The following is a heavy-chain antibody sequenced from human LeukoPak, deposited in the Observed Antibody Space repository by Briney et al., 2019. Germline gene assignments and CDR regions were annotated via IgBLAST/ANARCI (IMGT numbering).Heavy chain of an antibody. CDR1: GFTFSAYW. CDR2: VKYDGSTT. D-gene: IGHD1-26*01. Sequence: GGSLRLSCAASGFTFSAYWMHWVRQAPGKGLVWVSRVKYDGSTTTYADSVKGRFTISRDNSKNTLYLQMNSLRAEDTAVYYCAKVPPDSGSYYVDYWGQGTLVTVSS. CDR3: AKVPPDSGSYYVDY. J-gene: IGHJ4*02. V-gene: IGHV3-74*01.